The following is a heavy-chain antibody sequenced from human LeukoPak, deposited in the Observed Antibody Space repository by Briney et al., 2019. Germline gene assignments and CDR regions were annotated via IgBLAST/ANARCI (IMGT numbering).Heavy chain of an antibody. Sequence: AGGSLRLSCAASGFTFSSYAMSWVRQAPGKGLEWVSAISGSGGSTYYADSVKGRFTISRDNSKNTLYLQMNSLRAEDTAVYYCAKSTRIVATTPYYFDYWGQGTLVTVSS. CDR1: GFTFSSYA. J-gene: IGHJ4*02. CDR2: ISGSGGST. D-gene: IGHD5-12*01. V-gene: IGHV3-23*01. CDR3: AKSTRIVATTPYYFDY.